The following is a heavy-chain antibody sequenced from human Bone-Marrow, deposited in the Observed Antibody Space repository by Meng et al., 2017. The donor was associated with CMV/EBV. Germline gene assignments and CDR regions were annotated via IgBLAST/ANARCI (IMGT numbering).Heavy chain of an antibody. CDR2: IKSKTDGGTT. CDR3: TTGKNVLLWFGESETIDY. V-gene: IGHV3-15*01. CDR1: GFTFSNAW. J-gene: IGHJ4*02. D-gene: IGHD3-10*01. Sequence: GESLKISCAASGFTFSNAWMSWVRQAPGKGLEWVGRIKSKTDGGTTDYAAPVKGRFTISRDDSKNTLYLQMNSLKTEDTAVYYCTTGKNVLLWFGESETIDYWGQGPLVTFSS.